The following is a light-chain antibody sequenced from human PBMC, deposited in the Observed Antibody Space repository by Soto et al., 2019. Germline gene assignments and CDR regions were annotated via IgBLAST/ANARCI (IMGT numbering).Light chain of an antibody. CDR3: QQYYSTLIT. CDR1: QSVLYSSYNKSY. CDR2: WAS. J-gene: IGKJ5*01. V-gene: IGKV4-1*01. Sequence: DIALTQSPDSLALSLGERATMNGKSSQSVLYSSYNKSYLAWYQVKPGRPPKLLFSWASTRESGVPDRFSGSGSGTDFTLTISSLQAEDVAVYYCQQYYSTLITFGQGTRLEIK.